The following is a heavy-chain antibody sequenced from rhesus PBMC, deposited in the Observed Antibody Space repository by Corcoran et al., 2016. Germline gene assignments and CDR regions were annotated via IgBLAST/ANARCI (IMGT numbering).Heavy chain of an antibody. D-gene: IGHD5-42*01. CDR3: ATGDTAGTVTFFDY. V-gene: IGHV4-169*02. J-gene: IGHJ4*01. CDR2: IYVSCSRT. CDR1: GASISSSY. Sequence: LQLQESGPGLVKPSETLSVTCAVSGASISSSYWRLIRQAPGEGLGWIGYIYVSCSRTNYNPSRKRRGTLSVETSKNQLSLKMSSVTTADTDVYYCATGDTAGTVTFFDYWGQGVRVTVSS.